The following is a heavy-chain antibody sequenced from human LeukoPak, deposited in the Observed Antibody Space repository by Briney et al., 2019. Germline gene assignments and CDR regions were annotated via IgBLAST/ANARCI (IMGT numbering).Heavy chain of an antibody. CDR1: GGTFSSYA. V-gene: IGHV1-69*05. J-gene: IGHJ5*02. CDR2: IIPIFGTA. CDR3: AREWLTYNWFDP. Sequence: SVKVSCKASGGTFSSYAISWVRQAPGQGLEWMGGIIPIFGTANYAQKFQGRVTITTDESTSTAYMELSRLRSEDTAVYYCAREWLTYNWFDPWGQGTLVTVSS. D-gene: IGHD6-19*01.